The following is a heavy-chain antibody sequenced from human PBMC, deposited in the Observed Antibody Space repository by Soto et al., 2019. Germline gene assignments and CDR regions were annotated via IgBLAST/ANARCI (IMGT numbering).Heavy chain of an antibody. J-gene: IGHJ6*02. CDR3: ATLSIHPNGMDV. CDR1: GFTVSSNY. D-gene: IGHD3-16*02. CDR2: IYSGGST. V-gene: IGHV3-53*01. Sequence: HPGGSLRLSCAASGFTVSSNYMSWVRQAPGKGLEWVSAIYSGGSTYYTDSVKGRFTISRDNSKNTLYLQMNSLRSEDTAVYYCATLSIHPNGMDVWGQGTTVTVSS.